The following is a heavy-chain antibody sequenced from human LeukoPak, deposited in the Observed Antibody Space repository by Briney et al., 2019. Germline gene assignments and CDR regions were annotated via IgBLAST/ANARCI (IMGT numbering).Heavy chain of an antibody. D-gene: IGHD3-22*01. CDR1: GVTFSSYW. Sequence: GGSLRLSCGASGVTFSSYWMDWGRHAPGKGLVWVSRINSDGSSTSYADSVKGRFTISRDNAKNTLYLQMNSLRAEDTAVYYCARDYYDSSGYYVDYWGQGTLVTVSS. J-gene: IGHJ4*02. CDR3: ARDYYDSSGYYVDY. V-gene: IGHV3-74*01. CDR2: INSDGSST.